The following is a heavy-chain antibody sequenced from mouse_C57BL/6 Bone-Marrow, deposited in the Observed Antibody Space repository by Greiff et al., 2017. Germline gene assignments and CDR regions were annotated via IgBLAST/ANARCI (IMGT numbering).Heavy chain of an antibody. CDR3: ASRRMDY. CDR1: GYTFTSYG. Sequence: VKLQESGAELARPGASVKLSCKAPGYTFTSYGLSWGKHRIGQGLEWIGEIYPRSGNTYYNEKFKGKATLAADNSTSKAYMELRSLTAEDSADYFCASRRMDYWGQGTSVTVSS. CDR2: IYPRSGNT. J-gene: IGHJ4*01. V-gene: IGHV1-81*01.